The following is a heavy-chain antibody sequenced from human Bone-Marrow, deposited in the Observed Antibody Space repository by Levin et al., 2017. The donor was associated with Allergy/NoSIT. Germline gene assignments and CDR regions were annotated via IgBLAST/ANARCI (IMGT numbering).Heavy chain of an antibody. Sequence: SETLSLTCTVSGDSISPYYWTWVRQPPGKGLEWIGYIYHSGSTTYNPSLNSRVTISVDTSKNQFSLDLSSVTAADTAVYYCARGGFSGYAPQPSYYYMDVRGKGTTVTVSS. CDR2: IYHSGST. D-gene: IGHD5-12*01. V-gene: IGHV4-59*12. CDR1: GDSISPYY. J-gene: IGHJ6*03. CDR3: ARGGFSGYAPQPSYYYMDV.